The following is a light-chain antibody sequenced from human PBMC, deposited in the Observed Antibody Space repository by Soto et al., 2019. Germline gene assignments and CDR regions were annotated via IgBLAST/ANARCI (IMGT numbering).Light chain of an antibody. CDR3: QVWDSSRVQVV. CDR2: ADS. Sequence: SYELTQPPSVSVAPGQTARITCGEKNIESKSVHWYQQKSGQAPVLVLYADSDRPSGIPERFSGSNSGDTATLTISSVESGDEADYFCQVWDSSRVQVVFGGGTKLTVL. J-gene: IGLJ2*01. CDR1: NIESKS. V-gene: IGLV3-21*02.